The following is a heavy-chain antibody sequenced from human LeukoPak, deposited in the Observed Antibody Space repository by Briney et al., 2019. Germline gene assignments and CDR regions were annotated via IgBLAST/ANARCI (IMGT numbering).Heavy chain of an antibody. D-gene: IGHD3-22*01. CDR1: GYTFTGYY. CDR2: INPNSGGT. Sequence: GASVKVSCKASGYTFTGYYMHWVRQAPGQGLEWMGWINPNSGGTNYAQKFQGRVTMTRDTSISTAYMELSRLRSDDTALYYCAREYYYDSSGYSDYWGQGTLVTVSS. CDR3: AREYYYDSSGYSDY. J-gene: IGHJ4*02. V-gene: IGHV1-2*02.